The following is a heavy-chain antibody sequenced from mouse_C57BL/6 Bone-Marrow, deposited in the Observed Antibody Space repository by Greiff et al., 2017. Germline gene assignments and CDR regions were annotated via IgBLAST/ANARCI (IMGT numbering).Heavy chain of an antibody. CDR2: INPSSGYT. Sequence: VKLMESGAELAKPGASVKLSCTASGYTFTSYWMHWVKQRPGPGLDWLGSINPSSGYTKYPQKFTDKATLTVDKSSTTAYMQLSSLTYEDSAVYYCARSPYYYGSNLWYFDVCGTGTTVTVSS. CDR1: GYTFTSYW. D-gene: IGHD1-1*01. CDR3: ARSPYYYGSNLWYFDV. J-gene: IGHJ1*03. V-gene: IGHV1-7*01.